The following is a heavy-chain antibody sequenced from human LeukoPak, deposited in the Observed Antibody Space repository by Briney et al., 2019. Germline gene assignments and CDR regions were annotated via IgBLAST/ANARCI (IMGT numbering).Heavy chain of an antibody. J-gene: IGHJ3*02. V-gene: IGHV3-23*01. CDR1: GFTFSSYA. D-gene: IGHD1-26*01. CDR3: ARGRQNSGSYSDAFDI. Sequence: GGSLRLSCGASGFTFSSYAMTWVRQAPGKGLEWVSAISGTGGYTYYTDSVKGRFTISRDNARNSLYLQMNSLRAEDTAVYYCARGRQNSGSYSDAFDIWGQGTMVTVSS. CDR2: ISGTGGYT.